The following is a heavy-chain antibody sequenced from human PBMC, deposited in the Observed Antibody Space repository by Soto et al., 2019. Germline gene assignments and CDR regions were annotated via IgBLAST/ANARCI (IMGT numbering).Heavy chain of an antibody. Sequence: QVQLQESGPGLVKPSETLSLTCSVSGVSISSYFWSWIRQPPGRGLEWIGHTYHRGRTNYSPSLRIRVAISLDTSENQFSLKVTSVTAADTAVYYCARIGGYHGPLDYWGQGTPGAVSS. CDR1: GVSISSYF. J-gene: IGHJ4*02. CDR2: TYHRGRT. D-gene: IGHD3-16*02. CDR3: ARIGGYHGPLDY. V-gene: IGHV4-59*01.